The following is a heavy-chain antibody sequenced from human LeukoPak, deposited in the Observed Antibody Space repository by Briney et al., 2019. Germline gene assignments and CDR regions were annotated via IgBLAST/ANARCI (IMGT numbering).Heavy chain of an antibody. V-gene: IGHV3-21*01. D-gene: IGHD6-13*01. J-gene: IGHJ1*01. CDR1: GFTFSSYS. Sequence: GGSLRLSCAASGFTFSSYSMNWVRQAPGKGLEWVSSISSSSSYIYYADSVKGRFTISRDNAKNSLYLQMNSLRAEDTAVYYCAKNSRDIAAFQHWGQGTLVTVSS. CDR2: ISSSSSYI. CDR3: AKNSRDIAAFQH.